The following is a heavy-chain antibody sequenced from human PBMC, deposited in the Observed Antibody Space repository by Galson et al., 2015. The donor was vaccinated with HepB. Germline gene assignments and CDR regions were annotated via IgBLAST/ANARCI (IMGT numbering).Heavy chain of an antibody. CDR2: IRYDGSNK. J-gene: IGHJ4*02. D-gene: IGHD2-15*01. Sequence: SLRLSCAASGFTFSSYGMHWVRQAPGKGLEWVAFIRYDGSNKYYADSVKGRFTISRDNSKNTLYLQMNSLRAEDTAVYYCAKNPVSGRLPYFDYWGQATLVTVSA. CDR1: GFTFSSYG. CDR3: AKNPVSGRLPYFDY. V-gene: IGHV3-30*02.